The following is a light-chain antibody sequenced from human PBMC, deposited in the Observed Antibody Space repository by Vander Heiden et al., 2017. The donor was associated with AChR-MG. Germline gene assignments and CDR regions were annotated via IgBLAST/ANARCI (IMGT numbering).Light chain of an antibody. CDR2: KAS. Sequence: IQETQSPSTLSASVGDRVTITCRASQNINTWVAWYQQKPGKAPNLRISKASILQSGAPSRFSGGGSGTEFTLTISSLQPDDFATYFCQQNNSYPRTFGQGTKVEIK. V-gene: IGKV1-5*03. CDR1: QNINTW. J-gene: IGKJ1*01. CDR3: QQNNSYPRT.